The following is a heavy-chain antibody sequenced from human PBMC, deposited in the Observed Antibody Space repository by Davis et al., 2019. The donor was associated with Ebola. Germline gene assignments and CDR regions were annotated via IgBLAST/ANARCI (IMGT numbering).Heavy chain of an antibody. CDR1: DYSISSGYY. Sequence: MPGGSLRLSCTVSDYSISSGYYWGWIRQPPGKGLEWIGTIYHSGSTYYKPSLESRVTISVDPSKNQFSLRLNSVTAADTAVYYCAREGDFSDSPYYFDYWGQGTLVTVSS. J-gene: IGHJ4*02. D-gene: IGHD2-21*02. CDR3: AREGDFSDSPYYFDY. V-gene: IGHV4-38-2*02. CDR2: IYHSGST.